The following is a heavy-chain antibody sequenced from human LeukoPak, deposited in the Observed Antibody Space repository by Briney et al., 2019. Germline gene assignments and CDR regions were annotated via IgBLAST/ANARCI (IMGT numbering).Heavy chain of an antibody. V-gene: IGHV3-9*03. CDR1: GFTFDEYA. CDR2: ISWNSGSI. Sequence: GRSLRLSCAASGFTFDEYAMHWVRQAPGQGLGWVSSISWNSGSIGYADSVKGRFTISRDNAKNSLYLQMNSLRVEDMAFYYCAKEWTVSGRGGFDIRGQGTMVTVSS. CDR3: AKEWTVSGRGGFDI. J-gene: IGHJ3*02. D-gene: IGHD6-19*01.